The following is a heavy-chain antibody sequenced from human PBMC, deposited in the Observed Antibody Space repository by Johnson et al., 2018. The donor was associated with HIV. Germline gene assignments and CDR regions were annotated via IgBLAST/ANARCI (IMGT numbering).Heavy chain of an antibody. J-gene: IGHJ3*02. V-gene: IGHV3-9*01. CDR3: AKGLGWELLTHDAFDI. CDR2: ISWNSGSI. CDR1: GFTFDDYA. D-gene: IGHD1-26*01. Sequence: VQLVESGGGLVQPGRSLRLSCAASGFTFDDYAMHWVRQAPGKGLEWVSGISWNSGSIGYADTVQGRFTISRDNAKNSLYLQMNSLRAEDTALYYCAKGLGWELLTHDAFDIWGQGTMVTVSS.